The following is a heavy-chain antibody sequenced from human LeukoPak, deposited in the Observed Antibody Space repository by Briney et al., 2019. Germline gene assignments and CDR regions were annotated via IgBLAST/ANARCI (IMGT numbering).Heavy chain of an antibody. J-gene: IGHJ1*01. CDR3: ARGGAARLHFQN. CDR2: IYHSGST. D-gene: IGHD6-6*01. Sequence: SETLSLTCAVYGGSFSGYYWDWIRQPPGKGLEWIGYIYHSGSTNYNPSLQSRVTISVDTSKNQFSLNLNSVTAADTAVYYCARGGAARLHFQNWGQGTLVTVSS. CDR1: GGSFSGYY. V-gene: IGHV4-59*01.